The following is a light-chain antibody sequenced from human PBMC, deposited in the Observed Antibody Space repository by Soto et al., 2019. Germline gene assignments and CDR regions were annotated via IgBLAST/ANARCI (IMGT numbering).Light chain of an antibody. CDR1: QNVSSSY. Sequence: EIVLTQSPGTLSLSPGEKATISCRASQNVSSSYLAWYQQKPGQAPRLLVNGVLSRAPGISDRFSGSGSGTDFTFTFSRLQPEDFAVYYCQHYGRLLWTFGQGTKVDIK. CDR3: QHYGRLLWT. V-gene: IGKV3-20*01. CDR2: GVL. J-gene: IGKJ1*01.